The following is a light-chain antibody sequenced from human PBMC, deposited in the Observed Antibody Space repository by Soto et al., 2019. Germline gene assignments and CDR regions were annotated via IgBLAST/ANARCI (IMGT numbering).Light chain of an antibody. J-gene: IGKJ4*01. CDR3: QQYNILPFT. CDR1: QSVSSN. CDR2: TSS. Sequence: EIVLTQSPGTLSLSAGERATISCRASQSVSSNLAWYQHKPGQAPRLLIYTSSTWAAGIPSRFGGSGSGTEFTLTINSLQSEDFAIYYCQQYNILPFTFGRGTKVDI. V-gene: IGKV3-15*01.